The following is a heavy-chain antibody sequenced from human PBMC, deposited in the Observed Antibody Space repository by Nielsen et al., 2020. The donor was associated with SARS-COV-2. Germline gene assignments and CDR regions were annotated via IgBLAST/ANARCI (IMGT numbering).Heavy chain of an antibody. Sequence: GESLKISCAASEFTFSTYDMHWVRQVTGKGLEWVSVIGTLGDTHYLGSVKGRFTISRDNAKKSLYLQMDSLTVEDTAVYYCARAEMGTYYYGSGVPYYFDYWGQGTLVTVSS. CDR1: EFTFSTYD. CDR2: IGTLGDT. D-gene: IGHD3-10*01. CDR3: ARAEMGTYYYGSGVPYYFDY. J-gene: IGHJ4*02. V-gene: IGHV3-13*01.